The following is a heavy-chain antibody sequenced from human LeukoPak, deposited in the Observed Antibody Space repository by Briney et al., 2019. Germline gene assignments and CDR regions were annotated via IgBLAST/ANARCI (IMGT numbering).Heavy chain of an antibody. V-gene: IGHV3-21*01. J-gene: IGHJ3*02. CDR1: GFTFSSYS. Sequence: PGGSLRLSCAASGFTFSSYSMNWVRQAPGKGLEWVSSISSSSSYIYYADSMKGRFTISRDNAKNSLYLQMNSLRAEDTAVYYCARVVVIAPYDAFDIWGQGTMVTVSS. D-gene: IGHD2-21*01. CDR3: ARVVVIAPYDAFDI. CDR2: ISSSSSYI.